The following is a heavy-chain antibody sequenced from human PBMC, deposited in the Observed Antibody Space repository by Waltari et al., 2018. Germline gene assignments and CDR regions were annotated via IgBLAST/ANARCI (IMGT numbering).Heavy chain of an antibody. CDR1: GGSISSYY. V-gene: IGHV4-59*01. CDR2: IYYTGST. J-gene: IGHJ5*02. D-gene: IGHD2-21*02. CDR3: ARGGGGDWEWFDP. Sequence: QVQLQASGPRLVKPSETLSLICTVSGGSISSYYWSWIRQPPGKGLDWIGYIYYTGSTNFNPSLKSRVTMSVDTSKNQFSLKLSSVTAADTAVYYCARGGGGDWEWFDPWGQGTLVTVSS.